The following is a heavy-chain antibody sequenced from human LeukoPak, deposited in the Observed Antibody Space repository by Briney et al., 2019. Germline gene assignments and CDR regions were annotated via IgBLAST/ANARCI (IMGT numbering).Heavy chain of an antibody. CDR1: GGSISSYY. D-gene: IGHD6-13*01. CDR3: ARSGIQPYSSRDPEGWFDP. V-gene: IGHV4-59*01. J-gene: IGHJ5*02. CDR2: IYYSGST. Sequence: SETLSLTCTVSGGSISSYYWSWIRQPPGKGLEWIGYIYYSGSTNYNPSLKSRVTISVDTSKNQFSLKLSSVTAADTAVYYCARSGIQPYSSRDPEGWFDPWGQGTLVTVSS.